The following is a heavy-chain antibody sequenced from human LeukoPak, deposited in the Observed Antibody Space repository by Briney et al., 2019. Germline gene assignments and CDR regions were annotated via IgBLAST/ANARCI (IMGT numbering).Heavy chain of an antibody. Sequence: SETLSLTCAVYGGSFSGYYWSWIRQPPGKGLGWIGEINHSGSTNYNPSLKSRVTISVDTSKNQFSLKLSSVTAADTAVYYCARDAPTVGYGMDVWGQGTTVTVSS. J-gene: IGHJ6*02. D-gene: IGHD4-23*01. V-gene: IGHV4-34*01. CDR3: ARDAPTVGYGMDV. CDR1: GGSFSGYY. CDR2: INHSGST.